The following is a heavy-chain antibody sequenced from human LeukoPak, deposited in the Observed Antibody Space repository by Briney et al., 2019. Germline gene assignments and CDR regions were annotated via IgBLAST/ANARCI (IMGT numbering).Heavy chain of an antibody. Sequence: SETLSLTCAVYGGSFSGYYRSWIRQPPGKGLEWIGEINHSGSTNYNPSLKSRVTISVDTSKNQFSLKLSSVTAADTAVYYCARHGTYTVTIDYWGQGTLVTVSS. J-gene: IGHJ4*02. V-gene: IGHV4-34*01. CDR2: INHSGST. CDR1: GGSFSGYY. D-gene: IGHD4-17*01. CDR3: ARHGTYTVTIDY.